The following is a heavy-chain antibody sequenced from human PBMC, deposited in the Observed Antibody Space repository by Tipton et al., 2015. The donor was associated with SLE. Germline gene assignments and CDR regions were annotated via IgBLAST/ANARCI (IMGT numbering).Heavy chain of an antibody. V-gene: IGHV3-53*01. D-gene: IGHD6-13*01. CDR1: GFTVSSNY. CDR2: IYSGGST. Sequence: SLRLSCAASGFTVSSNYMSWVRQAPGKGLEWVSVIYSGGSTYYADSVKGRSTISRDNSKNTLYLQMNSLRAEDTAVYYCAREGGYSSSWYEGYFDYWGQGTLVTVSS. J-gene: IGHJ4*02. CDR3: AREGGYSSSWYEGYFDY.